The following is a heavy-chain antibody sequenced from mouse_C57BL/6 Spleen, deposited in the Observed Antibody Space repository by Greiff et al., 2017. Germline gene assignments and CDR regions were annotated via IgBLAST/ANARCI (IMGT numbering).Heavy chain of an antibody. V-gene: IGHV1-69*01. Sequence: QVQLQQPGAELVMPGASVKLSCKASGYTFTSYWMHWVKQRPGQGLEWIGEFDPSDSYTNYNQKFKGKSTLTVDKSSSTAYMPLSCLTSEDSAVYYCARSITTNAMDYWGQGTSVTVSS. CDR1: GYTFTSYW. D-gene: IGHD1-1*01. J-gene: IGHJ4*01. CDR2: FDPSDSYT. CDR3: ARSITTNAMDY.